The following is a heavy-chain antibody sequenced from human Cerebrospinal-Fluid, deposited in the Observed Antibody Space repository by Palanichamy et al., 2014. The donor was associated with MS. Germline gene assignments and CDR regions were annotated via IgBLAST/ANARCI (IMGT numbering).Heavy chain of an antibody. J-gene: IGHJ5*02. D-gene: IGHD2/OR15-2a*01. V-gene: IGHV1-18*01. CDR1: ATASRVMV. Sequence: QVQLVQSGGEVKKPGASSEGRPARLLATASRVMVSVGCDRPLDKGLSGWDGSALTMVKKTTAQTLRGRLTMTTDTSTSTAYMELRSLRSDDTAVYYCARTYFYGSENRQEYDWFDPWGQGTLVTVSS. CDR3: ARTYFYGSENRQEYDWFDP. CDR2: SALTMVK.